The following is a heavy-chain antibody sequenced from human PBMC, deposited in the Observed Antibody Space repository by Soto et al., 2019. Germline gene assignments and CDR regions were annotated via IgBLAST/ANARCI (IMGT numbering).Heavy chain of an antibody. V-gene: IGHV4-4*02. CDR3: ATSGATVTPWRYFDL. CDR2: IYHSGST. D-gene: IGHD4-17*01. J-gene: IGHJ2*01. CDR1: GGSISSSNW. Sequence: PSETLSLTCAVSGGSISSSNWWSWVRQPPGKGLEWIGEIYHSGSTNYNPSLKSRVTISVDKSKNQFSLKLSSVTAADTAVYYCATSGATVTPWRYFDLWGRGTLVTVSS.